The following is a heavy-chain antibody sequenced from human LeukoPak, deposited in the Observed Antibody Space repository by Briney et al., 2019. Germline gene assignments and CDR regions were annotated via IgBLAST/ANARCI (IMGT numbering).Heavy chain of an antibody. J-gene: IGHJ4*02. Sequence: SETLSLTCTVSGASISGYYWSWIRLPAGKGLEWIGRMYNNGSTNFNPSLKIRVTMSVDTSKNQFSLRLKSVTAADTAVYYCTRDIGSGDYVFFDSWGEGTRVTVSS. V-gene: IGHV4-4*07. CDR2: MYNNGST. CDR1: GASISGYY. CDR3: TRDIGSGDYVFFDS. D-gene: IGHD4-17*01.